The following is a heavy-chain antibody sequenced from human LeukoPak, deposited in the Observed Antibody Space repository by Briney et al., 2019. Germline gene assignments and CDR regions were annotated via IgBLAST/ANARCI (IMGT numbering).Heavy chain of an antibody. J-gene: IGHJ3*02. V-gene: IGHV1-69*01. Sequence: SVKVSCKASGGTFSSYAISWVRQAPGRGLEWMGGIIPIFGTANYAQKFQGRVTITADESTSTAYMELSSLRSEDTAVYYCARAKYQLLNAFDIWGQGTMVTVSS. CDR3: ARAKYQLLNAFDI. CDR2: IIPIFGTA. CDR1: GGTFSSYA. D-gene: IGHD2-2*01.